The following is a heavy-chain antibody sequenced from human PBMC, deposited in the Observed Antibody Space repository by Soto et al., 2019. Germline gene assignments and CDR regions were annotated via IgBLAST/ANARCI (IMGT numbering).Heavy chain of an antibody. D-gene: IGHD3-22*01. CDR3: ARDQNDSSAYYHHHQHVLAV. J-gene: IGHJ6*02. Sequence: ASVKVSCKASGYTFTSYYMHWVRQAPGQGLEWMGIINPSGGSTSYAQKFQGRVTMTRDTSTSTVYMELSSLRSEDTAVYYCARDQNDSSAYYHHHQHVLAVSGQGTTLSGSS. CDR2: INPSGGST. V-gene: IGHV1-46*01. CDR1: GYTFTSYY.